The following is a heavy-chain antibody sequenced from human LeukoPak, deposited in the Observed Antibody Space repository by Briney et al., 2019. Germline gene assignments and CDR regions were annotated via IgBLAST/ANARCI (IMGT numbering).Heavy chain of an antibody. CDR3: ARDSPYSSVLSRGGFDY. CDR1: GGSIGSSTYY. V-gene: IGHV4-39*07. D-gene: IGHD3-22*01. Sequence: PSETLSLTCTVSGGSIGSSTYYWGWIRQPPGKGLECIGIIYYSGNTYYNPSLKSRVTISVDTSKNQFSLNLTSVTAADTAVYYCARDSPYSSVLSRGGFDYWGQGTLVTVSS. CDR2: IYYSGNT. J-gene: IGHJ4*02.